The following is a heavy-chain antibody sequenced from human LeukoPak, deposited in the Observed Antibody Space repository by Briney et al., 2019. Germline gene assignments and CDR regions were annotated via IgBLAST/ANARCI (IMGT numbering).Heavy chain of an antibody. Sequence: SVKVSCKASGGTFSSYAISWVRQAPGQGLEWMGGIIPIFGTANYAQKFQGRVTITADESTSTAYMELSSLRSEHTAVYYCASSSQGIAAKYNWFDPWGQGTLVTVSS. V-gene: IGHV1-69*13. D-gene: IGHD6-13*01. CDR1: GGTFSSYA. CDR2: IIPIFGTA. CDR3: ASSSQGIAAKYNWFDP. J-gene: IGHJ5*02.